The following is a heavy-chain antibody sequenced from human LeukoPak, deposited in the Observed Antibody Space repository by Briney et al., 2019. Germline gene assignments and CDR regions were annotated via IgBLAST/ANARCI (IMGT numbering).Heavy chain of an antibody. CDR1: GFSVSNYY. Sequence: LRLSCAASGFSVSNYYMSWVRQHPGKGLEWIGYIYYSGSTYYNPSLKSRVTISVDTSKNQFSLKLSSVTAADTAVYYCAREYGGDPHFDYWGQGTLVTVSS. D-gene: IGHD2-21*02. CDR2: IYYSGST. V-gene: IGHV4-31*02. CDR3: AREYGGDPHFDY. J-gene: IGHJ4*02.